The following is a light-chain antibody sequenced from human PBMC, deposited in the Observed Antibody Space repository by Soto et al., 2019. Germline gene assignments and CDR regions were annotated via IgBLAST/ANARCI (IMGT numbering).Light chain of an antibody. V-gene: IGKV3-20*01. CDR2: GAS. J-gene: IGKJ1*01. Sequence: EIVLTQSPGTLSLSPGERATLSCRVSQSVGGNFLAWYQQKPGQAPRLLIYGASSRATGIPDRFSGSGSGTDFTLTVSRLEPEDFAVYYCQEYGTSRTFGQGTKVEIK. CDR3: QEYGTSRT. CDR1: QSVGGNF.